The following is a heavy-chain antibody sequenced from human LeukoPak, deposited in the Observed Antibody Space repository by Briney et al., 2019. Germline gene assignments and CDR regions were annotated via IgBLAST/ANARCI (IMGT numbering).Heavy chain of an antibody. D-gene: IGHD6-13*01. CDR3: ARSGSWYVGP. V-gene: IGHV6-1*01. CDR2: TYYRSKWYN. Sequence: SQTLSLTCAISGDTVSSNSAAWNWIRQSPLRGLEWLGRTYYRSKWYNDYAVSVKSRITINPDTSKNQVSLQLNSVTPEDTAVYHCARSGSWYVGPWGQGTLVTVSS. CDR1: GDTVSSNSAA. J-gene: IGHJ5*02.